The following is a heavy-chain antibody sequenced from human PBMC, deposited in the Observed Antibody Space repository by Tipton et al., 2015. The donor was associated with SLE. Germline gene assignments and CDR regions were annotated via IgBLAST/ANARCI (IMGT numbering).Heavy chain of an antibody. Sequence: TLSLTCAVYGGYFSGYYWSWICQPPGEGLEWIGEINHSGSTKFHPSLKRRVTISVDTSKNQFSLKLDSVTAADTAVYFCARERIDGSGWRRPFDSWGQGTLVTVSS. CDR3: ARERIDGSGWRRPFDS. J-gene: IGHJ4*02. CDR2: INHSGST. V-gene: IGHV4-34*01. D-gene: IGHD6-19*01. CDR1: GGYFSGYY.